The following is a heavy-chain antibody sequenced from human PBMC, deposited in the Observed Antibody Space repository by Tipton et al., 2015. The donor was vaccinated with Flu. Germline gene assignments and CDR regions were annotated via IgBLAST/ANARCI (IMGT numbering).Heavy chain of an antibody. Sequence: TLSLTCTVPGYSMRSDYFWGWIRQPPGKGLEWIGYIYYSGGTKYNPSLQSRLTISVDSSKNQLSLKLTSVTAADTAVYYCARARAPYYYYAMDVWGQGATVTVS. V-gene: IGHV4-59*01. J-gene: IGHJ6*02. CDR3: ARARAPYYYYAMDV. CDR2: IYYSGGT. D-gene: IGHD3-10*01. CDR1: GYSMRSDYF.